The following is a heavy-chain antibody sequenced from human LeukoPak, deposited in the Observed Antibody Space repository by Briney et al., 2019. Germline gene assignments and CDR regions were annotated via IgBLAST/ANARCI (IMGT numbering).Heavy chain of an antibody. D-gene: IGHD1-26*01. CDR1: EYTLTKLS. Sequence: ASVKVSCKVSEYTLTKLSMHWVRQAPGKGLEWLGGFNPEDGEIIYAQKFQGRVTMSDDTSTDTAYMELGSLRSDDTAVYYCAADRGDYSGSYWTAFDIWGQGTMVTVSS. J-gene: IGHJ3*02. CDR3: AADRGDYSGSYWTAFDI. V-gene: IGHV1-24*01. CDR2: FNPEDGEI.